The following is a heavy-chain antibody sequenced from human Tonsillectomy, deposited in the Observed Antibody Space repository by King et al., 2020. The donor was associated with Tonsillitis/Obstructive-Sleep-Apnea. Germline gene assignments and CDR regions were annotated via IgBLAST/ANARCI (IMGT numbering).Heavy chain of an antibody. CDR3: ARDDNWLFGP. V-gene: IGHV3-7*01. J-gene: IGHJ4*02. CDR2: IKEDGSEK. CDR1: GFTFNNYW. D-gene: IGHD3-22*01. Sequence: VQLVESGGGLVQPGGSLRLSCAVSGFTFNNYWMSWVRQAPDKGLEWVANIKEDGSEKHYVDSAKGRFTISRDNAKNSLFLQMNSLRAEDTAVYYCARDDNWLFGPWGQGTLVTVSS.